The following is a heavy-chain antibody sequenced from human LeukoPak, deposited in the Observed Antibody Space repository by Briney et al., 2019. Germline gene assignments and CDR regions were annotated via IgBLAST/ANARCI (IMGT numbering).Heavy chain of an antibody. Sequence: PGGSLRLSCAVSGFTFSSYSMNWVRQAPGKGLEWVSIIYRGGSTYYADSVKGRFTITRDNSKNTLYLQMNSLRAEDTAVYYCARGNIVGPTAFDYWGQGTLVTVSS. CDR3: ARGNIVGPTAFDY. J-gene: IGHJ4*02. V-gene: IGHV3-66*01. D-gene: IGHD1-26*01. CDR2: IYRGGST. CDR1: GFTFSSYS.